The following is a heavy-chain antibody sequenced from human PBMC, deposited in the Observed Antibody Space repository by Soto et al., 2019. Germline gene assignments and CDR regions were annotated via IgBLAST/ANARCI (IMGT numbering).Heavy chain of an antibody. CDR2: IYNDGTYS. V-gene: IGHV3-74*01. D-gene: IGHD3-10*01. CDR3: TRGPRPISTGTGAY. Sequence: EVQLVESGGGLVPPGGSERLSCAASGFIINMYWMHWVRQSPGKGLVWISRIYNDGTYSDYADSVRGRFTISRDNVNDTLYLQMNNLRAEDSGLYYCTRGPRPISTGTGAYWGQGTQVTVSS. J-gene: IGHJ4*02. CDR1: GFIINMYW.